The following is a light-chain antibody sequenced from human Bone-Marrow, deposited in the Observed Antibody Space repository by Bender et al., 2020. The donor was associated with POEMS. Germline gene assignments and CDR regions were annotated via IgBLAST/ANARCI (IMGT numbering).Light chain of an antibody. V-gene: IGLV3-25*03. Sequence: SSELTQPPSVSVSPGQTARITCSGDELPRRYSYWYQQKPGQAPLLVTYKDTERPSGIPERFSGSSSGTTVTLTVSGVQPEDEADYYCQSADSSLTTVLFGGGTKLTVL. CDR1: ELPRRY. CDR3: QSADSSLTTVL. J-gene: IGLJ2*01. CDR2: KDT.